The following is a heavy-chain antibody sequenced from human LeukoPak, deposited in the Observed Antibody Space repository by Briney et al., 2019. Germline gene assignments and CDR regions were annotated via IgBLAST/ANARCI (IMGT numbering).Heavy chain of an antibody. D-gene: IGHD6-6*01. CDR2: INPNSGGT. CDR3: ARVDSSSSGDYYYYMDV. Sequence: GASVKVSCKASGCTFTGYYMHWVRQAPGQGLEWMGWINPNSGGTNYAQKFQGRVTMTRDTSISTAYMELSSLRSEDTAVYYCARVDSSSSGDYYYYMDVWGKGTTVTVSS. CDR1: GCTFTGYY. V-gene: IGHV1-2*02. J-gene: IGHJ6*03.